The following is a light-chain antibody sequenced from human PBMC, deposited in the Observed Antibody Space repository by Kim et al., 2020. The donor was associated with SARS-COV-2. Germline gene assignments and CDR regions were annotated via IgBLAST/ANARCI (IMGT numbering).Light chain of an antibody. V-gene: IGLV2-11*01. Sequence: PGQSVTISCTGTSSDVGGYNYVSWYQQHPGKAPKLMIYDASKRPSGVPDRFSGSKSGNTASLTISGLQAEDEADYYCCSYAGSSYVFGTGTKVTVL. CDR2: DAS. J-gene: IGLJ1*01. CDR3: CSYAGSSYV. CDR1: SSDVGGYNY.